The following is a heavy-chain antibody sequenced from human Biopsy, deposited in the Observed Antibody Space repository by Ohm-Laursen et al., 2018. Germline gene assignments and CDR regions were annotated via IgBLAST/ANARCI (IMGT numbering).Heavy chain of an antibody. CDR2: IWYDGSNK. CDR1: GFDFSDYS. V-gene: IGHV3-33*08. Sequence: SLRLSCTASGFDFSDYSMSWVRQAPGKGLEWVAVIWYDGSNKYSADSVKGRFSISRDNSKNTVYLQMNSLRAADTAAYYCARDRYYGSESYYSHYNMDVWGQGTTVTVSS. J-gene: IGHJ6*02. CDR3: ARDRYYGSESYYSHYNMDV. D-gene: IGHD3-10*01.